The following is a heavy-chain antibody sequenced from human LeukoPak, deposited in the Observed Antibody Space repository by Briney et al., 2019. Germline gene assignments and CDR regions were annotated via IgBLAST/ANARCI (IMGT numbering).Heavy chain of an antibody. D-gene: IGHD6-6*01. Sequence: PGGSLRLSCAASGFTFSSYEMYWVRQAPGKGLEWVSYISSSGFTIYYADSVKGRFTISRDNAKNSLYLQMNSLRAEDTAVYYCARGPFSSSSDYFDYWGQGTLVTVSS. J-gene: IGHJ4*02. CDR1: GFTFSSYE. CDR3: ARGPFSSSSDYFDY. CDR2: ISSSGFTI. V-gene: IGHV3-48*03.